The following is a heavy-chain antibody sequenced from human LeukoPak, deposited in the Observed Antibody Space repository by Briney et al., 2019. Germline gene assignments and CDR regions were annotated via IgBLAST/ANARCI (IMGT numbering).Heavy chain of an antibody. Sequence: GASVKVSCKASGYRFIDYFIHWVRQAPGQGPECMGWINPNTGDTKYVQRFQGSVTMTRDTSISTAYMEMSGLRSDDTAVYFCARVLKSTSAWYTAVSGNYMDVWGKGTTVTVSS. D-gene: IGHD4-17*01. CDR1: GYRFIDYF. CDR3: ARVLKSTSAWYTAVSGNYMDV. V-gene: IGHV1-2*02. CDR2: INPNTGDT. J-gene: IGHJ6*03.